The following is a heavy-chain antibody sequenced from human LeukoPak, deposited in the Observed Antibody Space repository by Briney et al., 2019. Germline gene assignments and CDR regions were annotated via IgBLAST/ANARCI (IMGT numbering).Heavy chain of an antibody. CDR3: ARFTPQGYGWGGYNRFDP. Sequence: SETLSLTCTVSGGSLSSYYWSWIRQPPGKGLEWIGYIYYSGSTDYNPSLKSRVTISVDMSKNQFSLKLSSVTAADTAVYYCARFTPQGYGWGGYNRFDPWGQGTLVTVSS. J-gene: IGHJ5*02. CDR2: IYYSGST. V-gene: IGHV4-59*01. CDR1: GGSLSSYY. D-gene: IGHD3-16*01.